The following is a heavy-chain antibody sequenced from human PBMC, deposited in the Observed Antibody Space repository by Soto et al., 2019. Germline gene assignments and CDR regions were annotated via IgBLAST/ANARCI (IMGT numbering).Heavy chain of an antibody. CDR1: GYTFTSYG. Sequence: QVQLVQSGAEVKKPGASVKVSCKASGYTFTSYGISWVRQAPGQGLEWMGWISAYNGNTKYAQKLQVRVNMTPDTSTSTASMELRSVRSDDTAVYYCARRAPPMDVWGQGTTVTVSS. V-gene: IGHV1-18*01. J-gene: IGHJ6*02. CDR3: ARRAPPMDV. CDR2: ISAYNGNT.